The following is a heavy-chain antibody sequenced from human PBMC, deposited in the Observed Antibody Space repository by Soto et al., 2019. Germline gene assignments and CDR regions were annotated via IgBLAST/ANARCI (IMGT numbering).Heavy chain of an antibody. Sequence: PGGSLRLSCAASGFTFSDYAMSWVRQALGKGLEWVSAIDGSSATTNYADSVKGRFTISRDNSKNTLFLHMSGLRAEDTAVYYCARDRRPSIYSGLAVWGQGTTVTVSS. CDR1: GFTFSDYA. CDR3: ARDRRPSIYSGLAV. J-gene: IGHJ6*02. V-gene: IGHV3-23*01. CDR2: IDGSSATT. D-gene: IGHD2-2*01.